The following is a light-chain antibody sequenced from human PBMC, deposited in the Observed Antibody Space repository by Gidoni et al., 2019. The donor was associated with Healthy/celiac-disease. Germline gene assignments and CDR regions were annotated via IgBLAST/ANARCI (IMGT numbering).Light chain of an antibody. V-gene: IGKV1-5*03. CDR1: QSISSW. Sequence: DSQMTQSPSTLSASVGDRVTITCRASQSISSWLAWYQQKPGKAPKLLIYKASSLESGAPSRFSGSGSGKEFTLTISSLQPDDFATYYCQQYNSYSRTFGQGTKVEIK. CDR2: KAS. J-gene: IGKJ1*01. CDR3: QQYNSYSRT.